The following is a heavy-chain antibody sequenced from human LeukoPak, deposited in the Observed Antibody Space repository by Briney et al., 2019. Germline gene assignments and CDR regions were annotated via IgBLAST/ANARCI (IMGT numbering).Heavy chain of an antibody. Sequence: NPSETLSLTCTVSGGSISSYYWSWIRQPPGKGLEWIRYIYYSGSTNYNPSLKSRVTISVDTSKNQFSLKLSSVTAADTAVYYCARGTYYYDSSGQGWFDPWGQGTLVTVSS. J-gene: IGHJ5*02. V-gene: IGHV4-59*01. CDR2: IYYSGST. D-gene: IGHD3-22*01. CDR1: GGSISSYY. CDR3: ARGTYYYDSSGQGWFDP.